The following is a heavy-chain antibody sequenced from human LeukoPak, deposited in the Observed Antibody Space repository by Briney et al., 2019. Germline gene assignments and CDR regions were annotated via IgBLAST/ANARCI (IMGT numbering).Heavy chain of an antibody. D-gene: IGHD6-13*01. V-gene: IGHV3-23*01. J-gene: IGHJ4*02. CDR2: ISDSGDGT. CDR3: AKCWRIVSGNWYLSFDS. CDR1: GFTFSSYA. Sequence: PGGSLRLSCAASGFTFSSYAMSWVRQTPGKGLEWVSSISDSGDGTCYADSVRGRFTISRDNSKNTLYLQMKSLGGDDTALYYCAKCWRIVSGNWYLSFDSWGQGTLVTVSS.